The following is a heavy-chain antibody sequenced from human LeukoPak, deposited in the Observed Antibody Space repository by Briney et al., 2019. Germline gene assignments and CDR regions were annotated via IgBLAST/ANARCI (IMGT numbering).Heavy chain of an antibody. J-gene: IGHJ4*02. D-gene: IGHD3-3*01. Sequence: GASVKVSCKASGYTFTSYDINWVRQATGQGLEWMGWMNPNSGNTGYAQKFQGRATITRNTSISTAYMELSSLRSEDTAVYYCARGRSLEWFTYWGQGTLVTVSS. V-gene: IGHV1-8*03. CDR1: GYTFTSYD. CDR3: ARGRSLEWFTY. CDR2: MNPNSGNT.